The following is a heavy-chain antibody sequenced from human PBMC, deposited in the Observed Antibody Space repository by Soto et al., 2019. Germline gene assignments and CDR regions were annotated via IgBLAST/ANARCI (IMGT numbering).Heavy chain of an antibody. Sequence: VRLSCAGCGCTCIDLGVSCVRKAPGKGLEWVATIKPDGSEKYYVDSVKGRFTISRDNAKNSLYLQMNSLRAEDTAVYYCARSWWNGFDIWGQGTMVTVSS. D-gene: IGHD1-1*01. CDR3: ARSWWNGFDI. CDR1: GCTCIDLG. V-gene: IGHV3-7*01. J-gene: IGHJ3*02. CDR2: IKPDGSEK.